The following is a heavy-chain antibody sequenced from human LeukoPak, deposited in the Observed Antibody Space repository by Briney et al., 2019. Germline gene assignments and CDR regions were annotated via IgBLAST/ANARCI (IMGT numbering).Heavy chain of an antibody. CDR2: IYTSGST. CDR3: ARDSSSGWPYYFDY. D-gene: IGHD6-19*01. CDR1: GGSISSYY. V-gene: IGHV4-4*07. J-gene: IGHJ4*02. Sequence: SETLSLTCTVSGGSISSYYWSWIQQPAGKGLGWIGRIYTSGSTNYNPSLKSRVTISVDKSKNQFSLKLSSVTAADTAVYYCARDSSSGWPYYFDYWGQGTLVTVSS.